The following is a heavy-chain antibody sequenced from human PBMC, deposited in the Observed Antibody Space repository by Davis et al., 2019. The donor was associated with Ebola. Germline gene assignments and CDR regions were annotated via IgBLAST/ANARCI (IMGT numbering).Heavy chain of an antibody. CDR1: GGSISSSSYY. Sequence: PGGSLRLSCTVSGGSISSSSYYWGWIRQPPGKGLEWIGSIYYSGSTYYNPSLKSRVTISVDTSKNQFSLKLSSVTAADTAVYYCAKANIVTSNYYYGMDVWGQGTTVTVSS. D-gene: IGHD5-12*01. CDR2: IYYSGST. V-gene: IGHV4-39*07. J-gene: IGHJ6*02. CDR3: AKANIVTSNYYYGMDV.